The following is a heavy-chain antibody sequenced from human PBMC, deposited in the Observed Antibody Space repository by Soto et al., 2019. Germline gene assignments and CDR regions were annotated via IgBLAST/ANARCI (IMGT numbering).Heavy chain of an antibody. CDR2: IKSKTDGGTT. V-gene: IGHV3-15*01. CDR1: GLTFSNVW. CDR3: STDLTVILLSF. D-gene: IGHD1-26*01. Sequence: EVQLVESGGGLVKPGGSLRLSCAASGLTFSNVWMNWVRQAPGKGLEWVGRIKSKTDGGTTDYAAPVKGRFTISRDDSKNTLFLQMNSLKTEDTAVYYCSTDLTVILLSFWGQGTLVTVSS. J-gene: IGHJ4*02.